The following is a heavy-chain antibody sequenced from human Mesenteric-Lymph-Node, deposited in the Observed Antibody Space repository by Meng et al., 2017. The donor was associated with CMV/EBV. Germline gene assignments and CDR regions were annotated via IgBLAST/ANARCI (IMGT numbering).Heavy chain of an antibody. CDR1: GFTFSSYS. Sequence: GESLKISCAASGFTFSSYSMNWVRQAPGKGLEWVSSISSSSSYIYYADSVKGRFTISRDNAKNSLYLQMNSLRAEDTAVYYCARDLEYGMDVWGQGTPVTVSS. CDR3: ARDLEYGMDV. V-gene: IGHV3-21*01. J-gene: IGHJ6*02. CDR2: ISSSSSYI.